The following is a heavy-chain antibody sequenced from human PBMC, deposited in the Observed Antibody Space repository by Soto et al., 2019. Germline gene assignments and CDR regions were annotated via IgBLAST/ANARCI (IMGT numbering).Heavy chain of an antibody. J-gene: IGHJ5*02. D-gene: IGHD5-12*01. CDR1: GGTFSSYA. CDR3: AREDGYLFVP. CDR2: IIPIFGTA. V-gene: IGHV1-69*13. Sequence: SVKVSSRASGGTFSSYAISWVRQAPGQGLEWMGGIIPIFGTANYAQKFQGRVTITADESTSTAYMELSSLRSEDTAVYYCAREDGYLFVPWGQGTLVTVSS.